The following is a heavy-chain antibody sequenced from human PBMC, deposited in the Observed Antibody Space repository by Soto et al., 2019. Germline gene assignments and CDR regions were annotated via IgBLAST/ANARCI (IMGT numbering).Heavy chain of an antibody. CDR3: ARDSLNRWLVPDS. CDR1: GFTFSRYA. Sequence: QVQLVQSGGGVVQPGRSLRLSCVASGFTFSRYAMHWVRQAPGKGLEWVAITSYAGSNKYYADSVKGRCTISKDNSKNTLYLHMNSLRPEDTAVYYCARDSLNRWLVPDSWGQGTLVTVSS. CDR2: TSYAGSNK. V-gene: IGHV3-30-3*01. J-gene: IGHJ4*02. D-gene: IGHD2-15*01.